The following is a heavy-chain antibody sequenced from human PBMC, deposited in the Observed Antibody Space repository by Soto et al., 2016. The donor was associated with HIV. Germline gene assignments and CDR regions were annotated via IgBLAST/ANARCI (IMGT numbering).Heavy chain of an antibody. Sequence: QVQLVQSGTEVEKPGSSVKVSCTASGGTFNSYALSWVRQAPGQGLEWMGVIIPMFDTTNYAQNFQGRVTITADESTSTAYMELNSLTFDDTAVYCCARGSVLSAFDIWGQGTLVIVSS. CDR2: IIPMFDTT. CDR1: GGTFNSYA. CDR3: ARGSVLSAFDI. J-gene: IGHJ3*02. V-gene: IGHV1-69*13.